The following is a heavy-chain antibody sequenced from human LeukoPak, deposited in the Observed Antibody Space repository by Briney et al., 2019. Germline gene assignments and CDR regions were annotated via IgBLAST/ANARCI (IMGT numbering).Heavy chain of an antibody. CDR3: ARESHNWTRSQAYYYYYGMDV. CDR1: GGSISSGSYY. D-gene: IGHD1-20*01. J-gene: IGHJ6*02. V-gene: IGHV4-61*02. Sequence: SETLSLTCTVSGGSISSGSYYWSWIRQPAGKGLEWIGRIYTSGSTNYNPSLKSRVTISVDTSKNQFSLKLSSVTAADTAVYYCARESHNWTRSQAYYYYYGMDVWGQGTTVTVSS. CDR2: IYTSGST.